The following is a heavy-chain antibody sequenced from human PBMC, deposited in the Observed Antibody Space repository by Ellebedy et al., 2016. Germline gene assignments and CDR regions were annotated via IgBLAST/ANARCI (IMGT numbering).Heavy chain of an antibody. J-gene: IGHJ4*02. D-gene: IGHD6-13*01. Sequence: GGSLRLSCVDSGYTSSRFWMSWVRQAPGKGLEWVANIKEDGSVQDYADSVRGRFAISRDNSENTLYLEINNLRPEDTAVYYCARALSSSWYAAYWGQGTLVIVSS. CDR3: ARALSSSWYAAY. CDR2: IKEDGSVQ. CDR1: GYTSSRFW. V-gene: IGHV3-7*01.